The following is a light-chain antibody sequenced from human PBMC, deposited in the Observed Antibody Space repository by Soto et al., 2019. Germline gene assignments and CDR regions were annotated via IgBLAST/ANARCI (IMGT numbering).Light chain of an antibody. J-gene: IGKJ2*01. CDR2: DAS. V-gene: IGKV1-5*01. CDR1: QSVTDW. CDR3: QQYFRSCT. Sequence: DIQLTQSPSTLSASVADRVTITCRASQSVTDWLAWYQQKPGKAPKLLIYDASSLQSGDPSGFSGSGSGTEFSLTISSLQPDDFATYYCQQYFRSCTFGQGTKVDI.